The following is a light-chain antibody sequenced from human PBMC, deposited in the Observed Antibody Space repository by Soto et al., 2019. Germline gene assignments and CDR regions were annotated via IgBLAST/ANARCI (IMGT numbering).Light chain of an antibody. V-gene: IGKV3-11*01. J-gene: IGKJ4*01. Sequence: EIVSTQSPATLSLSPGERATLSCRASQSVGTILAWYQQKPGQAPRLLIYEASNRDAGIPARFSGSGSGTDFTLAISSLEPEDFAVYYCQQRADWPLTFGGGTKVEIK. CDR1: QSVGTI. CDR2: EAS. CDR3: QQRADWPLT.